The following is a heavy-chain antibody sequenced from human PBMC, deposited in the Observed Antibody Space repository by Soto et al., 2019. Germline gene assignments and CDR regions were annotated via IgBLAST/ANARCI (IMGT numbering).Heavy chain of an antibody. CDR3: ARDLVGGSSDY. CDR2: MNPNSGNK. V-gene: IGHV1-8*01. CDR1: GYTFTSYD. J-gene: IGHJ4*02. Sequence: ASVKVSCKASGYTFTSYDINWVRLATGQGREWMGWMNPNSGNKGYAQKSQGRVTMTRNTSISTAYMELSSVRSEDTSVYYCARDLVGGSSDYWGQGTLVTVSS. D-gene: IGHD1-26*01.